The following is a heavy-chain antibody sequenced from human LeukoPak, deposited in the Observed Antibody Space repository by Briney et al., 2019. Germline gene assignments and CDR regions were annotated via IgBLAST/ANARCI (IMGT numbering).Heavy chain of an antibody. Sequence: GGSLRLSRSLSGFTFEDYAMHWVRPAPRKGLEWVSGISWNSGSIDYVESVKGRFTISRDNAENFLYLQMNSLRPEDTALYYCAKVSGRYWPFFDFWGQGTLVAVS. CDR3: AKVSGRYWPFFDF. D-gene: IGHD1-26*01. CDR1: GFTFEDYA. V-gene: IGHV3-9*01. J-gene: IGHJ4*02. CDR2: ISWNSGSI.